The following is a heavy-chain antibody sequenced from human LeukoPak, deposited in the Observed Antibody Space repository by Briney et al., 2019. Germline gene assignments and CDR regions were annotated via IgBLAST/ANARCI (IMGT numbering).Heavy chain of an antibody. CDR3: ARDLGSNYVYFDY. CDR1: GGSISSHY. V-gene: IGHV4-4*07. CDR2: IHTSGIT. D-gene: IGHD1-26*01. J-gene: IGHJ4*02. Sequence: PSETLSLTCTVSGGSISSHYWSWIRQPAGKGLEYIGRIHTSGITNYNPSLESRVTMSGDTSKNQFSLKLSSVTAADTAVYYCARDLGSNYVYFDYWGQGSLVTVSS.